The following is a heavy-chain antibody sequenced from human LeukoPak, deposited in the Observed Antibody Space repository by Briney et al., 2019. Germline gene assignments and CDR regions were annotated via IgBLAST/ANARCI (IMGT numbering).Heavy chain of an antibody. CDR1: GFTFSSYW. D-gene: IGHD1-26*01. V-gene: IGHV3-74*01. J-gene: IGHJ4*02. Sequence: PGGSLRLSCAASGFTFSSYWMSWVRQAPGKGLVWVSRINSDGSSTSYADSVKGRFTISRDNAKNTLYLQMNSLRAEDTAVYYCARDSLVGAQDYWGQGTLVTVSS. CDR3: ARDSLVGAQDY. CDR2: INSDGSST.